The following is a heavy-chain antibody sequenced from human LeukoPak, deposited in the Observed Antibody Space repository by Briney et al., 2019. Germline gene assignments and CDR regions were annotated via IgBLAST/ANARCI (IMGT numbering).Heavy chain of an antibody. CDR1: GFTFSTYG. CDR3: ARSAVRGLPVLGN. J-gene: IGHJ4*02. Sequence: GGSLRLSCVASGFTFSTYGMHWVCQAPGKGLEWVAFLRYDGSNKFYADSVKGRFTISRDNSKNTLYLQINSLRADDTAVYYCARSAVRGLPVLGNWGQGTLVTVSS. D-gene: IGHD2-21*02. CDR2: LRYDGSNK. V-gene: IGHV3-30*02.